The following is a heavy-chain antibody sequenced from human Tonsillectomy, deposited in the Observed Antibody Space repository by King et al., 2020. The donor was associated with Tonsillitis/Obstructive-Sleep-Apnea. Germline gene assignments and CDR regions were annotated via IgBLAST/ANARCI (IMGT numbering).Heavy chain of an antibody. CDR1: GGTFSSYV. V-gene: IGHV1-69*01. CDR3: ARFSIDIVVVPGVRLGFDI. Sequence: VQLVESGAEVKKPGSSVKVSCKASGGTFSSYVISWVRQAPGQGLEWMGGIIPIFGTANYAQQFQGRVTITADESTSTAYMELSSLRFEDTAVYYCARFSIDIVVVPGVRLGFDIWGQGTMVTVSS. CDR2: IIPIFGTA. D-gene: IGHD2-2*01. J-gene: IGHJ3*02.